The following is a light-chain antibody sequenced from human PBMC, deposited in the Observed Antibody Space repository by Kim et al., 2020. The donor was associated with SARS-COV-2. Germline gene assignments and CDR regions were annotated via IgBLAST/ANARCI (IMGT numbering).Light chain of an antibody. CDR3: HQYDNYPPT. Sequence: DIQMTQFPSSLSAAVGDRVSITCRASLPINDYLAWFQKRPGAAPKPLIYAASTLLSGVPPRFNGSGSGTDFTLTINSLQPDDFATYYCHQYDNYPPTFGQGTKLEIK. CDR2: AAS. CDR1: LPINDY. V-gene: IGKV1-16*01. J-gene: IGKJ2*01.